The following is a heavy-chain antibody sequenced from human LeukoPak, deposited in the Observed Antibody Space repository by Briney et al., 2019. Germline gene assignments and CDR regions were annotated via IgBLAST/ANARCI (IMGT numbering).Heavy chain of an antibody. Sequence: GESLKISCKASGYTFTNYWIGWVRQMPGKGLEWMGIIYPGDSDIRYSPSFQGQVTFSADKSISTAYLQWASLKASDTAIYFCARRAELGMRYFDSWGQGALVTVSS. J-gene: IGHJ4*02. CDR2: IYPGDSDI. CDR3: ARRAELGMRYFDS. CDR1: GYTFTNYW. D-gene: IGHD3-16*01. V-gene: IGHV5-51*01.